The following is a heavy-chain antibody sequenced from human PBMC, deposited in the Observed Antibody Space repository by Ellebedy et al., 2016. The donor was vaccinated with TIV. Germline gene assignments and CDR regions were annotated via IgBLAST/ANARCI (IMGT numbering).Heavy chain of an antibody. D-gene: IGHD3-22*01. CDR1: GFTFSNAW. CDR2: IKSKTDGGTT. J-gene: IGHJ4*02. Sequence: GESLKISCAASGFTFSNAWMSWVRQAPGKGLEWVGRIKSKTDGGTTDYAAPVKGRFTISRDDSKNTLYLQMNSLKTEDTAVYYCTTDLDYDSSGYFPSIDYWGQGTLVTVSS. V-gene: IGHV3-15*01. CDR3: TTDLDYDSSGYFPSIDY.